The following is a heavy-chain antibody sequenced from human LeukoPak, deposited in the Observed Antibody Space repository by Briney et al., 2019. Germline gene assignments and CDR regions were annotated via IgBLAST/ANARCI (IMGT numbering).Heavy chain of an antibody. CDR3: ARVEQLVVFDY. CDR2: IFYSGST. D-gene: IGHD6-6*01. Sequence: PSETLSLTCTVSGGSISTSNYYWGWIRQPPGKGLEWIGNIFYSGSTNYNPSLKSRVTISVDTSKNQFSLKLSSVTAADTAVYYCARVEQLVVFDYWGQGTQVTVSS. V-gene: IGHV4-39*07. CDR1: GGSISTSNYY. J-gene: IGHJ4*02.